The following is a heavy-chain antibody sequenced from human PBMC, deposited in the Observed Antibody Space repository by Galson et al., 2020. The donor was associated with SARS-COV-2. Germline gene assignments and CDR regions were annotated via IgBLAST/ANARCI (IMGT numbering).Heavy chain of an antibody. Sequence: SETLSLTCTVSGDSISSDTFYCDWIRQSPGKGLEWIGNIHYSGTTYYNPSLKSRVTMSVDASKNQFSLRLTSVTAADTAVYYCARHPGGRKVTTNRKNVFDMWGQGTVVTVSS. CDR3: ARHPGGRKVTTNRKNVFDM. CDR2: IHYSGTT. CDR1: GDSISSDTFY. J-gene: IGHJ3*02. D-gene: IGHD3-16*01. V-gene: IGHV4-39*01.